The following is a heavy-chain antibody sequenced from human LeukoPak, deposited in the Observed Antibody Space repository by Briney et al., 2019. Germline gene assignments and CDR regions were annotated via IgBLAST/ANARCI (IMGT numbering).Heavy chain of an antibody. V-gene: IGHV3-23*01. J-gene: IGHJ4*02. CDR2: ISGSGGST. D-gene: IGHD5-18*01. Sequence: PGGSLRLSCAASGFTFSSYAMSWVRQAPGKGLEWVSAISGSGGSTYYADSVKGRFTISRDNAKNSLYLQMNSLRAEDTAVYYCARGESGYSYGINWGQGTLVTVSS. CDR1: GFTFSSYA. CDR3: ARGESGYSYGIN.